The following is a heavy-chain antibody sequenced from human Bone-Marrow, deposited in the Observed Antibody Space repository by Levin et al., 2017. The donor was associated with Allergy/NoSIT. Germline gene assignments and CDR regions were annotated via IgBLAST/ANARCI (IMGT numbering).Heavy chain of an antibody. Sequence: GGSLRLSCVASGFSFSSYTMHWVRQAPGKVLEWVASIRSAGTYIHYADSVKGRFTISRDNANNSVSLEMSSLRAEDTALYYCARGGGSQKGGLDVWGQGTTVTVSS. CDR2: IRSAGTYI. D-gene: IGHD3-10*01. CDR1: GFSFSSYT. CDR3: ARGGGSQKGGLDV. V-gene: IGHV3-21*01. J-gene: IGHJ6*02.